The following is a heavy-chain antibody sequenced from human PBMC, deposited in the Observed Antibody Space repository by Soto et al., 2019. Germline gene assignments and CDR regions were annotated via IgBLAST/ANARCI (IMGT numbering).Heavy chain of an antibody. D-gene: IGHD3-3*01. CDR1: GYTFSGYH. CDR3: ARGGGQLDFWSGTFYCDY. V-gene: IGHV1-2*02. CDR2: INPNSGDT. Sequence: ASVKVSCKASGYTFSGYHMHWVRQAPGQGLEWIGWINPNSGDTNYAQKFRGRVPMTRDTSIRTAYMELSRLSSDDRAVYFCARGGGQLDFWSGTFYCDYWGQGALVTVSS. J-gene: IGHJ4*02.